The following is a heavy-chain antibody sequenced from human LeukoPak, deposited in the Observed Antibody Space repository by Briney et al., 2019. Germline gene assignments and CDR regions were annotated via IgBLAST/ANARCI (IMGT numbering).Heavy chain of an antibody. CDR2: INPNSGGT. D-gene: IGHD2-2*01. CDR3: ARDTVVPAAIWFDP. Sequence: ASVKVSCKASGYTFTGYYMHWVRQAPGQGLEWMGWINPNSGGTNYAQKFQGRVTMNRDTSISTAYMELSRLRSDDTAVYYCARDTVVPAAIWFDPWGQGTLVTVSS. CDR1: GYTFTGYY. J-gene: IGHJ5*02. V-gene: IGHV1-2*02.